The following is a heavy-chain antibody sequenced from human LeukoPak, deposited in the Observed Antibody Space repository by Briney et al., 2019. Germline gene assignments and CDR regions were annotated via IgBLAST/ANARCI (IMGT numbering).Heavy chain of an antibody. Sequence: PSQTLSLNCTVSGGSISSGSYYWSWIRQPAGKGLEWIGRIYTCGSTNYNPSLKSRVTISVDTSKNQFSLKLSSVTAADTAVYYCAREDVLLWFGELFPWFDPWGQGTLVTVSS. V-gene: IGHV4-61*02. D-gene: IGHD3-10*01. CDR3: AREDVLLWFGELFPWFDP. CDR1: GGSISSGSYY. J-gene: IGHJ5*02. CDR2: IYTCGST.